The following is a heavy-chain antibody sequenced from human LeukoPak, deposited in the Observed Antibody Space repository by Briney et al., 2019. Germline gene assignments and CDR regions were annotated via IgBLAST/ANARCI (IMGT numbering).Heavy chain of an antibody. CDR3: ARILDYGDYRQPIDY. CDR2: INHSGST. D-gene: IGHD4-17*01. Sequence: KPSETLSLTCAVYGGSFSGYYWSWIRQPPGKGLEWIGEINHSGSTNYNPSLKSRVTISVDTSKNQFSLKLSSVTAADTAVYYCARILDYGDYRQPIDYWGQGTLVTVSP. V-gene: IGHV4-34*01. J-gene: IGHJ4*02. CDR1: GGSFSGYY.